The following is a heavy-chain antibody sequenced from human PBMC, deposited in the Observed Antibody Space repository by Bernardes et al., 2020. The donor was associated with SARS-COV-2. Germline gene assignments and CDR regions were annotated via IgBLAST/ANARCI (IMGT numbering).Heavy chain of an antibody. CDR3: AKGGYRYGS. D-gene: IGHD5-18*01. CDR1: GFTFSSYW. V-gene: IGHV3-7*01. CDR2: IMEDGSEK. J-gene: IGHJ5*02. Sequence: RECLRLSCVASGFTFSSYWMSWVRQAPGKVLEWVANIMEDGSEKTYMGSVKGRFSISRDNAKNSRYLQMKSLRAEDTAGYYCAKGGYRYGSWGKGTLVTFSS.